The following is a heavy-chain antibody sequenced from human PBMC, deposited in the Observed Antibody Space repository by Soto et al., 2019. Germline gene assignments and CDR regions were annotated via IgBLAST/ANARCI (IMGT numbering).Heavy chain of an antibody. CDR2: IHGGSGDT. CDR3: ARGHYGRPDP. D-gene: IGHD4-17*01. CDR1: GYSFTSYA. Sequence: QVQLVQSGAEVKKPGASVKLSCKASGYSFTSYAMNWVRQAPGQGLEWMGWIHGGSGDTEYSQKFQGRVTMTRDTSASTVYVELRSLRSEDTAVYYCARGHYGRPDPWGQGTLVTVSS. J-gene: IGHJ5*02. V-gene: IGHV1-3*01.